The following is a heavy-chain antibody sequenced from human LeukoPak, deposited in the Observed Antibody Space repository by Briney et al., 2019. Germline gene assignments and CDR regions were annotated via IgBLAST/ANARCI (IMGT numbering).Heavy chain of an antibody. CDR3: ARHSPYGSGSIARFDP. Sequence: PSETLSLTCAVYGGSFSGYYWSWIRQPPGKGLEWIGEINRSGSTNYNPSLKGRVTISVDTSKNQFSLKLSSVTAADTAVYYCARHSPYGSGSIARFDPWGQGTLVTVSS. CDR1: GGSFSGYY. V-gene: IGHV4-34*01. CDR2: INRSGST. D-gene: IGHD3-10*01. J-gene: IGHJ5*02.